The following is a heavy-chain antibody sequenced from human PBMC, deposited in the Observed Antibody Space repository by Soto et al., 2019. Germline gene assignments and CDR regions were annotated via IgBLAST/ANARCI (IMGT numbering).Heavy chain of an antibody. Sequence: SETLSLTCAVSGVSISRGNWWTWVRQTPQRGLEYVGEIFHDGTANYYPSFERRVAISVDTSKNQFSLKLTSVTAADTAIYFCARLVYDTRLNYMYFDFWGQGALVTVSS. J-gene: IGHJ4*02. D-gene: IGHD3-10*01. CDR1: GVSISRGNW. CDR3: ARLVYDTRLNYMYFDF. CDR2: IFHDGTA. V-gene: IGHV4-4*02.